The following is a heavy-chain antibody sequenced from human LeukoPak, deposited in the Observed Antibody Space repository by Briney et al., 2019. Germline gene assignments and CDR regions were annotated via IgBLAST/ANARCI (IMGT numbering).Heavy chain of an antibody. V-gene: IGHV3-7*01. D-gene: IGHD1-7*01. CDR2: IKQDGSEK. CDR1: GFTFSSYW. Sequence: GGSLRLSCAASGFTFSSYWMSWVRQAPGKGLEWAANIKQDGSEKYYVDSVKGRFTISRDNAKNSLYLQMNSLRAEDTAVYYCARDLLDWNYYFDYWGQGTLVTVSS. CDR3: ARDLLDWNYYFDY. J-gene: IGHJ4*02.